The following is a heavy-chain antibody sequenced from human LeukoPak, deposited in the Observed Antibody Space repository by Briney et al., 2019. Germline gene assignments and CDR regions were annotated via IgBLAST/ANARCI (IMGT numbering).Heavy chain of an antibody. Sequence: ASVKVSCKASGYTFSGYYMHWVRQAPGQGLEWMGWINPNSGGTNYAQKFQGRVTMTRDTSISTAYMELSRLRSDDTAVYYCARDTGYCSSTSCYTNNWFDPWGQGTLVTVSS. CDR2: INPNSGGT. D-gene: IGHD2-2*02. J-gene: IGHJ5*02. CDR1: GYTFSGYY. V-gene: IGHV1-2*02. CDR3: ARDTGYCSSTSCYTNNWFDP.